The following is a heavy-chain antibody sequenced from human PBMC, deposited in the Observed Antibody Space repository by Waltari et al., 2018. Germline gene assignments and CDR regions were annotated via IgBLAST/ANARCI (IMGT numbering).Heavy chain of an antibody. V-gene: IGHV3-30*01. D-gene: IGHD5-12*01. CDR1: GFTFSSYA. CDR2: ISYDGSNK. J-gene: IGHJ4*02. Sequence: QVQLVESGGGVVQPGRSLRLSCAASGFTFSSYAMHWVRQAPGKGLEWVAVISYDGSNKYYADSVKGRFTISRDNSKNTLYLQMNSLSAEDTAVYYCARDEGGYGLTGLKNFDYWGQGTLVTVSS. CDR3: ARDEGGYGLTGLKNFDY.